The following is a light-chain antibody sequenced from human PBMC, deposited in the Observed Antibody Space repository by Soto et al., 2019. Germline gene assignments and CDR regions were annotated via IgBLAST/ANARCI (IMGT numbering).Light chain of an antibody. J-gene: IGKJ3*01. CDR3: QQSYSTPPFT. CDR2: ETS. CDR1: QSVSSY. Sequence: DIQMTQSPSPLSASVGDRVDITCRTSQSVSSYLYWYQAKPGKAPKLLIYETSNLESGVPSRFSGSGSGTDFTLTISSLQPEDSATYYCQQSYSTPPFTFGPGTRVDI. V-gene: IGKV1-39*01.